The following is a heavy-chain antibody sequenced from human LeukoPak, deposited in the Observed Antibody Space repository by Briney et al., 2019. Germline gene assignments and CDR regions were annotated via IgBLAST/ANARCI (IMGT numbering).Heavy chain of an antibody. Sequence: ASVKVSCKASGYTFTSYGISWVRQAPGQGLEWMGWISAYNGNTNYAQKLQGRVTMTTDTSTSTAYMELRSLRSDDTVVYYCARAGSYDILTYYYYGMDVWGQGTTVTVSS. CDR2: ISAYNGNT. J-gene: IGHJ6*02. CDR3: ARAGSYDILTYYYYGMDV. V-gene: IGHV1-18*01. D-gene: IGHD3-9*01. CDR1: GYTFTSYG.